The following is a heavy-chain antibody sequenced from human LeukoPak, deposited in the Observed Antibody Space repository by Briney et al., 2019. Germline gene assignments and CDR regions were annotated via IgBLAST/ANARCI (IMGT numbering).Heavy chain of an antibody. CDR3: FSPPRDYYDSRAERGYYGMDV. J-gene: IGHJ6*02. CDR1: GYTFTSYY. CDR2: INPSGGST. V-gene: IGHV1-46*01. Sequence: GASVKVSCKASGYTFTSYYMHWVRQAPGQGLEWMGIINPSGGSTSYAQKFQGRVTMTEDTSTDTAYMELSSLRSEDTAVYYCFSPPRDYYDSRAERGYYGMDVWGQGTTVTVSS. D-gene: IGHD3-22*01.